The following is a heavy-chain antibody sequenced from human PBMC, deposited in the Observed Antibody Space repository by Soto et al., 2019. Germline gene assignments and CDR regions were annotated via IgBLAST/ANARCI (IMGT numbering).Heavy chain of an antibody. J-gene: IGHJ4*02. CDR3: AKPLFYSDRWYFDY. CDR2: ISYDGTGR. D-gene: IGHD3-9*01. V-gene: IGHV3-30*18. CDR1: GLAFSNYA. Sequence: GGSLRLSCAASGLAFSNYAMSWVRQAPGKGLEWVTAISYDGTGRYYADSVKGRFTSSRDNSKNTVYLQMNSLRAEDTAVYYCAKPLFYSDRWYFDYWGQGTPVTV.